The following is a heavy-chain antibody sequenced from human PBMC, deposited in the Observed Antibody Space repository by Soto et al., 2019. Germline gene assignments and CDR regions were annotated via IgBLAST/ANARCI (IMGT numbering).Heavy chain of an antibody. V-gene: IGHV3-30*18. D-gene: IGHD4-4*01. J-gene: IGHJ6*02. Sequence: PGGSLRLSCAASGFTFSSYGMHWVRQAPGKGLEWVAVISYDGSNKYYADYVKGRFTISRDNSKNTLYLQMNSLRAEDTAVYYCAKDFATVRPNYYYYYGMDVWGQGTTVTVSS. CDR1: GFTFSSYG. CDR3: AKDFATVRPNYYYYYGMDV. CDR2: ISYDGSNK.